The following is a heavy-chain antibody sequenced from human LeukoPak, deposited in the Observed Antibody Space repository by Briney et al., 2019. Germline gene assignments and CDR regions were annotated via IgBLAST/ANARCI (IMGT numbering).Heavy chain of an antibody. J-gene: IGHJ4*02. Sequence: GSLRLSCAASGFTFSSYGMHWVRQAPGKGLEWVAVIWYDGSNKYYADSAKGRFTISRDNSKNTLYLQMNSLRAEDTAVYYCAKATDTAMVTGFDYWGQGTLVTVSS. V-gene: IGHV3-33*06. CDR1: GFTFSSYG. CDR2: IWYDGSNK. CDR3: AKATDTAMVTGFDY. D-gene: IGHD5-18*01.